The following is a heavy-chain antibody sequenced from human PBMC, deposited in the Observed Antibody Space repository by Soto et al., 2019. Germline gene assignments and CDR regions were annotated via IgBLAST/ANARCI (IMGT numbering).Heavy chain of an antibody. D-gene: IGHD3-3*01. V-gene: IGHV1-2*04. CDR2: INPNSGVT. CDR3: ARAPYYDFWSGHDVGASNWYDP. J-gene: IGHJ5*02. CDR1: GYTFTGYY. Sequence: QVQLVQSGAEVQKPGASVKVSCKSSGYTFTGYYMHWVRQAPGQGLEWMGLINPNSGVTNYAQKFQGWVTMTRDTYISTDYMELSRLRYDDTAVYYCARAPYYDFWSGHDVGASNWYDPWGQVPLVTVSS.